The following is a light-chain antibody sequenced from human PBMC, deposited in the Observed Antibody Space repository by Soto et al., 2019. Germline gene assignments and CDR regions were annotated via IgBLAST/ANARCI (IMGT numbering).Light chain of an antibody. CDR3: QQYDNLPFT. CDR1: QDISTF. CDR2: DAS. V-gene: IGKV1-33*01. J-gene: IGKJ3*01. Sequence: DFQMPPSPSSLSASVGDRVTITCQASQDISTFLNWYQHKAGKAPKLLIYDASNLEIEVPSRFSGSGSGTDCTFSISSLQPEDIATYYSQQYDNLPFTFCPGTKVYIK.